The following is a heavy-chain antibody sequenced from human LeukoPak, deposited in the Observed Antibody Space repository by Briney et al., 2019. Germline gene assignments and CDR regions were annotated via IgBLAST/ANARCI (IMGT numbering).Heavy chain of an antibody. CDR2: ISPNVGST. J-gene: IGHJ4*02. CDR3: ARLPAVMPFDY. Sequence: GGSLRLSCAASGFTFSSYAMSWVRQTPGKGLEWVSTISPNVGSTYYADSVKGRFTISRDNSKNTLYLQMDSLRAEDTAVYYCARLPAVMPFDYWGQGTLVTVSS. V-gene: IGHV3-23*01. D-gene: IGHD2-2*01. CDR1: GFTFSSYA.